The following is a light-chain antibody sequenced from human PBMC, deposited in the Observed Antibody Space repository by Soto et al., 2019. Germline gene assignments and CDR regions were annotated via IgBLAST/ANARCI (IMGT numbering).Light chain of an antibody. J-gene: IGKJ1*01. Sequence: EILLTQSPATLSLSPGERATLSCRASQSVSSYLAWYQQKHGQAPRLLIYDASNRATGIPARFSVIVSGTELTINISSLKPDDGETDEGQHYNSYSEAFGQGTKVDIK. V-gene: IGKV3-11*01. CDR2: DAS. CDR3: QHYNSYSEA. CDR1: QSVSSY.